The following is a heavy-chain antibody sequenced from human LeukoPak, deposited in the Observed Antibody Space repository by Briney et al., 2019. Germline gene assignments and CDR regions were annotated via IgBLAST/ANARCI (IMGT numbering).Heavy chain of an antibody. Sequence: ASVKVSCKASGYTFTSYGISWVRQAPGQGLEWMGIINPSGGSTSYAQKFQGRVTMTRDMSTSTVYMELSSLRSEDTAVYYCARGGAIVVVPAVATPVTTFFDYWGQGTLVTVSS. CDR2: INPSGGST. CDR3: ARGGAIVVVPAVATPVTTFFDY. J-gene: IGHJ4*02. CDR1: GYTFTSYG. V-gene: IGHV1-46*01. D-gene: IGHD2-2*01.